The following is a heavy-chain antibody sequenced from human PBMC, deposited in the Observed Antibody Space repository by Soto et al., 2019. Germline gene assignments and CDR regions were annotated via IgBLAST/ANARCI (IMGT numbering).Heavy chain of an antibody. Sequence: PGESLKISCKGSGYSFTSYWISWVRQMPGKGLEWMGRIDPSDSYTNYSPSFQGHVTISADKSISTAYLQWSSLKASDTAMYYCARLGQPYKGNTTDGYWGQGTLVTVSS. J-gene: IGHJ4*02. V-gene: IGHV5-10-1*01. CDR3: ARLGQPYKGNTTDGY. CDR1: GYSFTSYW. CDR2: IDPSDSYT. D-gene: IGHD7-27*01.